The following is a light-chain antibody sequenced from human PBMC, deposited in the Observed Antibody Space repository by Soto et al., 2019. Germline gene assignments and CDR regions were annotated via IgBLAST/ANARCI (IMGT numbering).Light chain of an antibody. J-gene: IGKJ4*01. CDR1: QSVNIN. CDR3: QQYKDWPSLT. CDR2: GAS. Sequence: EIVMTQSPVTLSASPGERVTLSCRASQSVNINLAWYQQRHGQAPRVLIYGASNRASGIPNKFSGSGSGTEFPLTISSLEPDDFALYFCQQYKDWPSLTFGGGTRVEIK. V-gene: IGKV3D-15*01.